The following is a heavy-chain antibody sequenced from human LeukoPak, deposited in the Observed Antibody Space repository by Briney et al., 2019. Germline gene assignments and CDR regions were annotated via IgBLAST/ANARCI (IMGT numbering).Heavy chain of an antibody. D-gene: IGHD3-10*01. V-gene: IGHV3-23*01. Sequence: GGSLRLSCAASGFTFSSYAMSWVRQAPGKGLEWVSAISGSGGSTYYADSVKGRFTISRDNSKHTLYLQMNSLRAEDTAVYYCAKLVGEYYGSGSYLPFFDYWGQGTLITVSS. CDR1: GFTFSSYA. CDR3: AKLVGEYYGSGSYLPFFDY. J-gene: IGHJ4*02. CDR2: ISGSGGST.